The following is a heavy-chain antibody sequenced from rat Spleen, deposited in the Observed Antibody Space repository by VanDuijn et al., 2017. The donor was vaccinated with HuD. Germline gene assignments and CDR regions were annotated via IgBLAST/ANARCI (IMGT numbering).Heavy chain of an antibody. J-gene: IGHJ1*01. CDR2: ISYDVSST. CDR1: GFTFSDYN. V-gene: IGHV5-7*01. Sequence: EVQLVESGGGLVQPGRSLKLSCAASGFTFSDYNMAWVRQAPKKGLEWVATISYDVSSTYYRDSVKGRFTISRDNTRDTLYLQMDNLSSEDTATYYCARAGYLRDWYFDFWGPGTMVTVSS. D-gene: IGHD2-5*01. CDR3: ARAGYLRDWYFDF.